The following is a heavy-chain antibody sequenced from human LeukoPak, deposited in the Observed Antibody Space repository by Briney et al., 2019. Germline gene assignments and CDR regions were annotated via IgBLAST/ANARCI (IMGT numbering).Heavy chain of an antibody. Sequence: SVKVSCKASGGTFSSYAISWVRQAPGQGLEWMGGIIPIFGTANYAQKFQGRVTITTDESTSTAYMELSSLRPEDTAVYYCARSGYQLLPRDYYFDYWGQGTLVTVSS. J-gene: IGHJ4*02. CDR2: IIPIFGTA. D-gene: IGHD2-2*01. CDR3: ARSGYQLLPRDYYFDY. V-gene: IGHV1-69*05. CDR1: GGTFSSYA.